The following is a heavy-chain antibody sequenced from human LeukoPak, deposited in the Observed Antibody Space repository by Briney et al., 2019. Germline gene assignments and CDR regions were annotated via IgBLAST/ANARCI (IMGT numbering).Heavy chain of an antibody. CDR3: ARDLGYYYDSSGYYYGAFDI. CDR1: GGSISSGSYY. CDR2: IYTSGST. D-gene: IGHD3-22*01. V-gene: IGHV4-61*02. Sequence: KASQTLSLTCTVSGGSISSGSYYWSWIRQPAGKGLEWIGRIYTSGSTIYNPSLKSRVTISVDTSKNQFSLKLSSVTAADTAVYYCARDLGYYYDSSGYYYGAFDIWGQGTMVTVSS. J-gene: IGHJ3*02.